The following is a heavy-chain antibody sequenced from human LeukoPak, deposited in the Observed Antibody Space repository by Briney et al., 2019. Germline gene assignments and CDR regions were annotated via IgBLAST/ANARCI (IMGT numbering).Heavy chain of an antibody. V-gene: IGHV4-4*08. CDR1: GGSISTYY. J-gene: IGHJ5*02. CDR2: ISASGGT. CDR3: ARSPHNSAWYEKWFDP. Sequence: SETLSLTCTVSGGSISTYYWSWIRQSPGKGLEWIADISASGGTNYNPSLESRITVSIDSSKNQFSLKLSSVTAADTAVFYCARSPHNSAWYEKWFDPWGQGTLVTVSS. D-gene: IGHD6-19*01.